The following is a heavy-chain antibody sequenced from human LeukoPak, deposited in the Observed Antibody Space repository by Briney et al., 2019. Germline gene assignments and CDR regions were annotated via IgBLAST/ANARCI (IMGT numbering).Heavy chain of an antibody. D-gene: IGHD1-26*01. CDR2: LYTGGST. Sequence: PSETLSFTSTVSGCSITSYYWSRVRQAAGKGLKWIGRLYTGGSTYYNPSLKSRVTMSVDTSKNHFFLKISSMTAHPTAVYYSTRSGGSGTYYDGSFDYWGQGALVTDSS. CDR1: GCSITSYY. J-gene: IGHJ4*02. V-gene: IGHV4-4*07. CDR3: TRSGGSGTYYDGSFDY.